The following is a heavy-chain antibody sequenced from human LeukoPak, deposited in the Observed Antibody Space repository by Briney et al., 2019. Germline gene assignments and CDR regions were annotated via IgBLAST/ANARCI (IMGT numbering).Heavy chain of an antibody. J-gene: IGHJ4*02. CDR2: IYYSGST. CDR3: ARLLTYYDFWSGYPDYFDY. Sequence: PSETLSLTCTVSGGSISSSSYYWGWIRQPPGKGLEWIGSIYYSGSTYYNPSLKSRVTISVDTPKNQFSLKLSSVTAADTAVYYCARLLTYYDFWSGYPDYFDYWGQGTLVTVSS. CDR1: GGSISSSSYY. D-gene: IGHD3-3*01. V-gene: IGHV4-39*01.